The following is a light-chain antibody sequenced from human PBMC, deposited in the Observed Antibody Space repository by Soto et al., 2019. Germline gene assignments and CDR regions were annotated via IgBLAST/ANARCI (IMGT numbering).Light chain of an antibody. Sequence: EIVLTQSPGTLSLSPGERATLSCRASQGVSSNYLAWYQQKPGQAPRLLIYGASSRATGIPDRFSAGGSGTDFTLTISRLEPEDFVVYYCQQYGSSPITFGQGTDWRL. CDR1: QGVSSNY. J-gene: IGKJ5*01. CDR2: GAS. CDR3: QQYGSSPIT. V-gene: IGKV3-20*01.